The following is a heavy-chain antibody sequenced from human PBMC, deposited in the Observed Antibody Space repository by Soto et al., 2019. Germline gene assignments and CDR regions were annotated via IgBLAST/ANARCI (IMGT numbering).Heavy chain of an antibody. D-gene: IGHD4-17*01. J-gene: IGHJ4*02. CDR2: IIPIFGTA. Sequence: SVKVSCKASGGTFSSYAISWVRQAPGQGLEWMGGIIPIFGTANYAQKFQGRVTITADESTSTAYMELSSLRSEDTAVYYCGREFYGDYAFDYWGQGTLVTVSS. CDR1: GGTFSSYA. CDR3: GREFYGDYAFDY. V-gene: IGHV1-69*13.